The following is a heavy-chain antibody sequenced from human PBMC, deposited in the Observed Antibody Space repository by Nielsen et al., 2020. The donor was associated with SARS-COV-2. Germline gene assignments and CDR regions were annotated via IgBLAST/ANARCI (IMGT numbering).Heavy chain of an antibody. J-gene: IGHJ3*02. CDR1: GFTFSSYA. Sequence: GESLKISCAASGFTFSSYAMHWVRQAPGKGLEWVAVISYDGSNKYYADSVKGRFTISRDNSKNTLYLQMNSLRAEDTAVYYCAKDSPEVAFDIWGQGTMVTVSS. CDR3: AKDSPEVAFDI. CDR2: ISYDGSNK. D-gene: IGHD1-14*01. V-gene: IGHV3-30-3*01.